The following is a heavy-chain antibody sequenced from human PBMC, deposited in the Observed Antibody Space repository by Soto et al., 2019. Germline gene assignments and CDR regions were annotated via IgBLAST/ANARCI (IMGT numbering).Heavy chain of an antibody. D-gene: IGHD3-10*02. CDR3: VRVSRFGELVI. J-gene: IGHJ4*02. CDR2: ISAYNGNT. CDR1: GYIFPSYG. Sequence: QAQLVQSGAEVKKPGASVKVSCKASGYIFPSYGISWVRQAPGQGLEWMGWISAYNGNTNYAQKLQGRATMTTDTSLSTAYMERRSPRSDDTAVYYCVRVSRFGELVIWGQGTLVTVSS. V-gene: IGHV1-18*01.